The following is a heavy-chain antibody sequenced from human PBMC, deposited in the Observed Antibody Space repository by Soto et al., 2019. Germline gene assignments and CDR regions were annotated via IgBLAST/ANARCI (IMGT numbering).Heavy chain of an antibody. CDR1: GGTFSSYT. CDR3: ARGRSVVDLFDI. Sequence: ASVKVSCKASGGTFSSYTISWVRQAPGQGLEWMGIINPSGGSTGYAQKFQGRVTMTRNTSISTAYMELSSLRSEDTAVYYCARGRSVVDLFDIWGQGTMVTVS. CDR2: INPSGGST. D-gene: IGHD2-15*01. V-gene: IGHV1-46*01. J-gene: IGHJ3*02.